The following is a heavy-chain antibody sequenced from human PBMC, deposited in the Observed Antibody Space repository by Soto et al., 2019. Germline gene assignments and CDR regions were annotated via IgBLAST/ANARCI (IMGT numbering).Heavy chain of an antibody. J-gene: IGHJ3*01. CDR1: GFTLDTYG. D-gene: IGHD2-15*01. Sequence: QEQLVESGGGMVQPGGSLRVSCAVSGFTLDTYGMHWVRQAAGQGLEWVAVSWHDGRHLDYADSVKGRFTVFRDDSKNTLFLEMNGLRGDDTAVYYCARDRVACTPGACYSRGFYLWGQGTLVTVSS. V-gene: IGHV3-33*01. CDR3: ARDRVACTPGACYSRGFYL. CDR2: SWHDGRHL.